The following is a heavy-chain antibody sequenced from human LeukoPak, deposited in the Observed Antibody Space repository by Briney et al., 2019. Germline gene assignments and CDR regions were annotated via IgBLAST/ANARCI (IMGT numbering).Heavy chain of an antibody. J-gene: IGHJ4*02. CDR1: GGSISSYY. CDR3: ARGRRGYSGYDRFDY. V-gene: IGHV4-59*01. Sequence: SETLSLTCTVSGGSISSYYWSWIRQPPGKGLEWIGYIYYSGSTNYNPSLKSRVTISVDTSKNQFSQKLSSVTAADTAVYYCARGRRGYSGYDRFDYWGQGTLVTVSS. D-gene: IGHD5-12*01. CDR2: IYYSGST.